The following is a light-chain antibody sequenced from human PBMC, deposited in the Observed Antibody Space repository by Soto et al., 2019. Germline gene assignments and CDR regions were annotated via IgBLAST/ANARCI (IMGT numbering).Light chain of an antibody. CDR2: AAS. Sequence: DIPMTQSPSSLSPSAGDRVTITCRASQSITSYLNWYKQKPGKAPKLLIYAASTLQSGVPSRFSGSGSGTDFTLTISSLQPEDFATYYCQQVNGYPRDITFGGGTRVEIK. CDR1: QSITSY. V-gene: IGKV1-9*01. CDR3: QQVNGYPRDIT. J-gene: IGKJ4*01.